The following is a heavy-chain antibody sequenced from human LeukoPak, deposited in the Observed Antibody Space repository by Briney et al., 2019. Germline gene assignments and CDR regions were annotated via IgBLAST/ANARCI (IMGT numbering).Heavy chain of an antibody. D-gene: IGHD1-1*01. V-gene: IGHV4-4*07. CDR3: ATYNWNDATGFDY. CDR1: GGSISTYY. CDR2: IDTSGNT. Sequence: KPSETRPLTCTVSGGSISTYYWSWIRQPAGKGLEWIGRIDTSGNTNYNPSLKSRVTMSADTSKNQFALKLSSVTAADTAVYYCATYNWNDATGFDYWGQGTLVAVSS. J-gene: IGHJ4*02.